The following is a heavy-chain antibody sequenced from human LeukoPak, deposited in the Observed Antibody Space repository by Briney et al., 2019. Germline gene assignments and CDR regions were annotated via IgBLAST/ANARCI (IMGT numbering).Heavy chain of an antibody. Sequence: KPSETLSLTCAVYGGSFSGYYWSWIRQPPGKGLEWIGEINHSGSTNYNPSLKSRVTISVDTSKNQFSLKLSSVTAADTAVYYCARDTRMIVVVKRYGMDVWGQGTTVTVSS. D-gene: IGHD3-22*01. V-gene: IGHV4-34*01. CDR3: ARDTRMIVVVKRYGMDV. J-gene: IGHJ6*02. CDR1: GGSFSGYY. CDR2: INHSGST.